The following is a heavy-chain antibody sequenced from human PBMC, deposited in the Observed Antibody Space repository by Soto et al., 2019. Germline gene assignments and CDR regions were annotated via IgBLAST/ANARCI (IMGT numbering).Heavy chain of an antibody. CDR2: INAYNGNT. D-gene: IGHD3-16*01. J-gene: IGHJ6*02. CDR3: AMVDVYVTPSPQDL. Sequence: ASVKVSCKASGYSFTRYGIGWARQAPGQGLEWMGWINAYNGNTNYARNLQGRLTLTTDTSTTTAYMELRSLRSNDTAIYYCAMVDVYVTPSPQDLWAQGTTVTVSS. V-gene: IGHV1-18*01. CDR1: GYSFTRYG.